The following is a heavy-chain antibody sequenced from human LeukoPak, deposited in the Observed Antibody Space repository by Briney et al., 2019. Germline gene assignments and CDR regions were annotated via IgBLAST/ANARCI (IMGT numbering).Heavy chain of an antibody. J-gene: IGHJ1*01. CDR3: ARIESDFSRVPVPH. CDR2: INSDGRST. V-gene: IGHV3-74*01. D-gene: IGHD2-2*01. CDR1: GFTFSSYG. Sequence: PGGSLRLSCAASGFTFSSYGMHWVRQAPGKGLVWVSRINSDGRSTRYADSVKGRFTISRDNAKNTLYLQMNSPRAEDTAVYYCARIESDFSRVPVPHWGQGTLVTVSS.